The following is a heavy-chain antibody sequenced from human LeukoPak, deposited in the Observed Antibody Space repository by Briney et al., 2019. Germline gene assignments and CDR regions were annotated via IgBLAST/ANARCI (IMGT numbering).Heavy chain of an antibody. J-gene: IGHJ4*02. V-gene: IGHV1-69*04. CDR3: ARDLGPSITGTKNVYFDY. D-gene: IGHD1-20*01. Sequence: SVKVSCKASGGTFSSNANSWVRQAPGQGLEWMGRIIPIFVIANYAQRFHGRVTITADTSTSTAYMELSSLRSEDTAVYYCARDLGPSITGTKNVYFDYWGQGTLVTVSS. CDR2: IIPIFVIA. CDR1: GGTFSSNA.